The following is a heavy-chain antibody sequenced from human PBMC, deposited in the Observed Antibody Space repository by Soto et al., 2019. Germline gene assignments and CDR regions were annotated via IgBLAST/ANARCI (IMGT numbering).Heavy chain of an antibody. CDR2: IIPILGIA. CDR1: GGTFSSYT. D-gene: IGHD6-13*01. Sequence: QVQLVQSGAEVKKPGSSVKVSCKASGGTFSSYTISWVRQAPGQGLEWMGRIIPILGIANYAQKFQGRVTITADKSTSTAYMELSSLRSEDTAVYYCAMSRAIAAAGTALDPWGQGTLVTVSS. CDR3: AMSRAIAAAGTALDP. J-gene: IGHJ5*02. V-gene: IGHV1-69*02.